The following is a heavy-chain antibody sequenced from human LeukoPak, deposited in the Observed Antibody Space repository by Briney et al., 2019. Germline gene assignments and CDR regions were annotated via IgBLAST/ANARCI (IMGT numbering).Heavy chain of an antibody. CDR1: GYSISSGYY. V-gene: IGHV4-38-2*02. CDR2: IYHSGST. Sequence: PSETLSLTCTVSGYSISSGYYWGWIRQPPGKGLEWIGSIYHSGSTYYNPSLKSRVTISVDTSKNQFSLKLSSVTAADTAVYYCARVLPYCGGDCLFFDIWGQGTMVTVSS. J-gene: IGHJ3*02. D-gene: IGHD2-21*02. CDR3: ARVLPYCGGDCLFFDI.